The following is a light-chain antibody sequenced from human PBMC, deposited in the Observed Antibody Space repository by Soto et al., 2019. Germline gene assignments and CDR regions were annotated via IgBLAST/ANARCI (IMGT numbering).Light chain of an antibody. CDR2: GAS. Sequence: EIVVTQAPATLYVSPGERDTISCRASQSVTSNFAWYQQKPGQAPRLLIYGASSRATGIPDRFSGSGSGTDFTLTISRLEPEDFAVYYCQQYGSSLTFGGGTKVDIK. J-gene: IGKJ4*01. CDR1: QSVTSN. V-gene: IGKV3-20*01. CDR3: QQYGSSLT.